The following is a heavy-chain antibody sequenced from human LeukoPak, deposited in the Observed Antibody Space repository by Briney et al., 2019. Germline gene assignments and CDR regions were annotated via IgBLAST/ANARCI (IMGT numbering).Heavy chain of an antibody. Sequence: GGPLRLSCAASGFPFSSYSMNWVRQAPGKGREWVSYISSSSSNLYYADSVKGRFTISRNHAKESLYQQTNSLRAHDTAVYYGARVGRSSGYLYYYYYMDVWGKGTTVTV. V-gene: IGHV3-48*04. CDR2: ISSSSSNL. D-gene: IGHD3-22*01. J-gene: IGHJ6*03. CDR1: GFPFSSYS. CDR3: ARVGRSSGYLYYYYYMDV.